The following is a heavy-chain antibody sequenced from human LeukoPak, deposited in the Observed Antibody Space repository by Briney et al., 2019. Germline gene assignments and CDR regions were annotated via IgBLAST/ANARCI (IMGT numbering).Heavy chain of an antibody. CDR1: GGSIDRNNYH. CDR2: IHYSGNT. V-gene: IGHV4-61*05. CDR3: TRFYDRSGPHFDY. J-gene: IGHJ4*02. Sequence: SETLSLTCTVSGGSIDRNNYHWGWIRQPPGKGLEWIGDIHYSGNTNYNPSLKSRVTISVDTSKNQFSLKLTSVTAADTAVYYCTRFYDRSGPHFDYWGQGTLVTVSS. D-gene: IGHD3-22*01.